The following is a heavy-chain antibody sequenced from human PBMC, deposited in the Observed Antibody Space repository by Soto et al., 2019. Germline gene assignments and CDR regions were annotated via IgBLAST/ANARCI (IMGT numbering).Heavy chain of an antibody. CDR2: IYHSGST. V-gene: IGHV4-4*02. J-gene: IGHJ6*02. CDR1: GGSISSSNW. Sequence: QVQLQESGPGLVKPSGTLSLTCAVSGGSISSSNWWSWVRQPPGKGLEWIGEIYHSGSTNYNPSLTSAVTISGDKSKNHFSLKLSSVTAADTAVYYCARSYSSSWYYYGMDVWGQGTTVTVSS. CDR3: ARSYSSSWYYYGMDV. D-gene: IGHD6-13*01.